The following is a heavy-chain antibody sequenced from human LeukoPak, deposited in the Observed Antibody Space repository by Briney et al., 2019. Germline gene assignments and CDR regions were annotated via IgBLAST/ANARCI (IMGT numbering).Heavy chain of an antibody. CDR1: GGTFSSYA. J-gene: IGHJ4*02. D-gene: IGHD3-9*01. CDR3: ARGGGVDILTGFQY. Sequence: SVKASCKASGGTFSSYAISWVRQAPGQGLEWMGRIIPILGIANYAQKFQGRVTITADQSTSTAYMELSSLRSEDTAVYYCARGGGVDILTGFQYWGQGTLVTVSS. V-gene: IGHV1-69*04. CDR2: IIPILGIA.